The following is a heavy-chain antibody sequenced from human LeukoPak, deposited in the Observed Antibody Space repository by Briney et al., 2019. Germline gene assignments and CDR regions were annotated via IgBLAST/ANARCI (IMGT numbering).Heavy chain of an antibody. CDR3: SSHSQGGVGTIGPNTEV. V-gene: IGHV5-51*01. Sequence: GESLKISCKGSGYSFTSYWIGCVRQMPGKGLEWIGIIYPGDSDTRYSPSFQGQVTISADKSIRTASPHWSSLKPSHTAIYYCSSHSQGGVGTIGPNTEVSGERTPVTVSS. J-gene: IGHJ6*01. D-gene: IGHD3-16*01. CDR1: GYSFTSYW. CDR2: IYPGDSDT.